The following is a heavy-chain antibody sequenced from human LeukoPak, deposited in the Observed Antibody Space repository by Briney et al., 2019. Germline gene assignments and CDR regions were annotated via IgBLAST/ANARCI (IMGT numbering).Heavy chain of an antibody. CDR1: GGSISSYY. CDR2: IYTSGST. V-gene: IGHV4-4*07. Sequence: PSETLSLTCTVSGGSISSYYWSWIRQPAGKGLEWIGRIYTSGSTNYNPSLKSRVTISVDTSKNQFSLKLSSVTAADSAVYYCARCNSSGWYLLRAGRRGYYYYMDVWGKGTTVTVSS. CDR3: ARCNSSGWYLLRAGRRGYYYYMDV. D-gene: IGHD6-19*01. J-gene: IGHJ6*03.